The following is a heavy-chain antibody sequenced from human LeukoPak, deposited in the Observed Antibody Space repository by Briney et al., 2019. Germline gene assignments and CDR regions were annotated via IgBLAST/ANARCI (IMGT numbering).Heavy chain of an antibody. D-gene: IGHD4-11*01. Sequence: ASVKVSCKASGYTFSDYGVSWVRQAPGQGLEWMGWISGSNVNTNYEQKVQGRVTMTTDTSTSTAYMELRSLRSGDTAVYYCARAGATLTRLFDFWGQGTLVTVSS. CDR1: GYTFSDYG. J-gene: IGHJ4*02. CDR3: ARAGATLTRLFDF. V-gene: IGHV1-18*01. CDR2: ISGSNVNT.